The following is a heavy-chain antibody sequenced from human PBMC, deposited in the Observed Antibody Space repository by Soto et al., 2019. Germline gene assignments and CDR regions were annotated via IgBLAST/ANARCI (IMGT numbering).Heavy chain of an antibody. Sequence: SETLSLTCTVSGGSISSYYWSWIRQPPGKGLEWIGYIYYSGSTNYNPSLKSRVTISVDTSKNQFSLKLSSVTAADTAVYYCARAPRGYSYGSYYYCGMDVWGQGTTVTVSS. CDR2: IYYSGST. CDR1: GGSISSYY. V-gene: IGHV4-59*01. J-gene: IGHJ6*02. D-gene: IGHD5-18*01. CDR3: ARAPRGYSYGSYYYCGMDV.